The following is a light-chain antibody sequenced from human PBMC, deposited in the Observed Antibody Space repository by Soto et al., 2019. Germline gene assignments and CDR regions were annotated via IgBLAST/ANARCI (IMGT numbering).Light chain of an antibody. CDR1: VLPKQY. CDR2: KDS. Sequence: SYELTQPPSVSVAPGQTARITCSGDVLPKQYAYWYQQKPGQAPVLVIYKDSERPSGIPERFSGSRSGTTVTLTISGVQADDEADYYCQSADSSGTYVFGIGTKVTV. J-gene: IGLJ1*01. CDR3: QSADSSGTYV. V-gene: IGLV3-25*02.